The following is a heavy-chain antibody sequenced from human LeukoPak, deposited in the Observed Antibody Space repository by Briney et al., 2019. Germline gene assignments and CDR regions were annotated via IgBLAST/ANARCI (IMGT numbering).Heavy chain of an antibody. Sequence: GGSLRLSCATSRFTFSPYAIHWVRQAPGKGLEWVAFIQYDGSKKYYADSVKGRFTISRDDSKNTVYLQMNSLGPEDTAVYYCAKALGITGTFDYWGQGTLVTVSS. D-gene: IGHD1-20*01. J-gene: IGHJ4*02. CDR3: AKALGITGTFDY. V-gene: IGHV3-30*02. CDR1: RFTFSPYA. CDR2: IQYDGSKK.